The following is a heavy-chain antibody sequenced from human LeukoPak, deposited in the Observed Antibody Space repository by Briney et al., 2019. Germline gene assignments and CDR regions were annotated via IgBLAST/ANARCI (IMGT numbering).Heavy chain of an antibody. Sequence: PSETLSLTCAVYGGSFSGYYWSWIRQPPGKGLEWIGEINHSGSTNYNPFRKSRVTISVGTSKNQFSLMLSSVTAADTAVYYCARRYYYYYYMDVWGKGTTVTISS. J-gene: IGHJ6*03. CDR3: ARRYYYYYYMDV. CDR1: GGSFSGYY. CDR2: INHSGST. V-gene: IGHV4-34*01.